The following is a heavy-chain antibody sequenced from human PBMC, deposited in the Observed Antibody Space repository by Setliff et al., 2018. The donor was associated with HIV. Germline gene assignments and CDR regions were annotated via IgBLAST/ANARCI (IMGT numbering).Heavy chain of an antibody. D-gene: IGHD6-13*01. CDR1: GHSISSGYH. V-gene: IGHV4-38-2*01. CDR2: VYYSGST. J-gene: IGHJ6*03. CDR3: ARHRDPPGSRWYGGHHYMDV. Sequence: SETLSLTCAVSGHSISSGYHWGWIRQPPGKGLEWIGSVYYSGSTHYNPSLKSRVTISVDTSKNQASLRLSSVTAADTGVYYCARHRDPPGSRWYGGHHYMDVWGKGATVTVSS.